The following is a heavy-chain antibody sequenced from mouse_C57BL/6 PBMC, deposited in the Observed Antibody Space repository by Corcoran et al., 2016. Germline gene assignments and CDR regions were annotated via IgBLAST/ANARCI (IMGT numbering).Heavy chain of an antibody. CDR2: INPNNGGT. CDR3: ANQEGLQRAMDY. J-gene: IGHJ4*01. Sequence: EVQLQQSGPELVKPGASVKISCKASGYTFTDYYMNWVKQSHGKSLEWIGDINPNNGGTSYNQKFKGKATLTVDKSSSTAYMELRSLTSEDSAVYYCANQEGLQRAMDYWGQGTSVTVSS. D-gene: IGHD2-13*01. V-gene: IGHV1-26*01. CDR1: GYTFTDYY.